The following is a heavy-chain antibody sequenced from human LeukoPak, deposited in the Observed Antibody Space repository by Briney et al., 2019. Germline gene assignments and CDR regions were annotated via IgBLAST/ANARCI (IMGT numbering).Heavy chain of an antibody. Sequence: SETLSLTCTVSGGSISSYYWSWIRQPAGKGLEWIGRIYTSGSTNYNPSLKSRVTMSVDTSKNQFSLKLSSVAAADTAVYYCARDYTLYYYGSGSYYGGVFDPWGQGTLVTVSS. V-gene: IGHV4-4*07. CDR2: IYTSGST. D-gene: IGHD3-10*01. CDR3: ARDYTLYYYGSGSYYGGVFDP. J-gene: IGHJ5*02. CDR1: GGSISSYY.